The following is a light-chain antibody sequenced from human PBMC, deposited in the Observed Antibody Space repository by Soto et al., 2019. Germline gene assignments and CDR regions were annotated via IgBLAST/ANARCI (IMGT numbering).Light chain of an antibody. Sequence: QSALTQPASVSGSPGQSITISCTGTSSDVGGYNYVSWYQQHPGKAPKLMIYAVTNRPSGVSNRFSGSKSGNTASLTISGLQAEDEADYYCSSYTSSSPWVFGGGTKLIVL. CDR3: SSYTSSSPWV. J-gene: IGLJ3*02. V-gene: IGLV2-14*01. CDR2: AVT. CDR1: SSDVGGYNY.